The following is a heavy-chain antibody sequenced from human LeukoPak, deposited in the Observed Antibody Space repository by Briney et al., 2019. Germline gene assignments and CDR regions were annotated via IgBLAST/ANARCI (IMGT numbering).Heavy chain of an antibody. V-gene: IGHV1-2*02. Sequence: ASVRVSCKASGYTFTGYYMHWVRQAPGQGLEWMGWINPNSGGTNYAQKFQGRVTMTRDPSISTAYMELSRLRSDDTAVYYCARDRLSCSSTSCYAHYGMDVWGQGTTVTVSS. D-gene: IGHD2-2*01. J-gene: IGHJ6*02. CDR3: ARDRLSCSSTSCYAHYGMDV. CDR2: INPNSGGT. CDR1: GYTFTGYY.